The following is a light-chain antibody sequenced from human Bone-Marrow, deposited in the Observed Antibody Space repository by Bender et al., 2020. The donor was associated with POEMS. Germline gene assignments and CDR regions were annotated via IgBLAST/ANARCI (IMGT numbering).Light chain of an antibody. CDR3: SSYTNRDSLA. CDR2: DNT. CDR1: TSNIGAGYG. J-gene: IGLJ2*01. Sequence: QSVLTQPPSVSGAPGQRVTISCTGSTSNIGAGYGVHWYQQLPGTAPKRLIYDNTNRPSGVPDRFSGSKSGNTASLTISWLQGEDEADYYCSSYTNRDSLAFGGGTKLTVL. V-gene: IGLV1-40*01.